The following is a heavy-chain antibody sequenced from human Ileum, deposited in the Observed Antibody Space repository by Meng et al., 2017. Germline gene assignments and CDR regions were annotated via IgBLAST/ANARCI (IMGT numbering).Heavy chain of an antibody. D-gene: IGHD3-10*01. CDR1: GGSFSSDNYY. Sequence: QVQLQEAGPGLVKPSQNLALTCRDSGGSFSSDNYYWTWIRQTPGKGLEWIGLTYYNGSPFYNPSLRSRVTISVDTSKDQFSLKLTSVTAADTAVYYCARERRHYYGSGSFDYWGQGILVTVSS. J-gene: IGHJ4*02. CDR2: TYYNGSP. CDR3: ARERRHYYGSGSFDY. V-gene: IGHV4-30-4*01.